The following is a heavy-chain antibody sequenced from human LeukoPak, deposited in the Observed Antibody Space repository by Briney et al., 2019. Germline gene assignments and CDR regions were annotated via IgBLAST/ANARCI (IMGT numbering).Heavy chain of an antibody. CDR2: INPNSGGT. Sequence: ASVKVSCKASGYTFTSYYMHWVRQAPGQGLEWMGWINPNSGGTNYAQKFQGWVTMTRDTSISPAYMELSRLRSDDTAVYYCARGPLGYDSSGYSYWGQGTLVTVSS. V-gene: IGHV1-2*04. J-gene: IGHJ4*02. CDR1: GYTFTSYY. D-gene: IGHD3-22*01. CDR3: ARGPLGYDSSGYSY.